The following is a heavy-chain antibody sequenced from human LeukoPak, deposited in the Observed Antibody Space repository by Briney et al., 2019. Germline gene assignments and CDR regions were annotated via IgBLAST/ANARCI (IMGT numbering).Heavy chain of an antibody. Sequence: GGSLRLSCAASGFHLRSHDMDLVRQAPGQGLGGGAFIRYDGSDKYYADSVKGRFTISRDNSKNTLYLQMNSLRAEDTAVYYCANPFSSEADFDYWGQGTLVTVSS. CDR2: IRYDGSDK. J-gene: IGHJ4*02. D-gene: IGHD2/OR15-2a*01. CDR1: GFHLRSHD. V-gene: IGHV3-30*02. CDR3: ANPFSSEADFDY.